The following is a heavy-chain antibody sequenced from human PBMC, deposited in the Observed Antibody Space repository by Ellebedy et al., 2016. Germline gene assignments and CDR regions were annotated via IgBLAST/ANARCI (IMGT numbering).Heavy chain of an antibody. CDR3: ARDLGGGHAFDI. CDR1: GFTFSSYW. V-gene: IGHV3-74*01. CDR2: INSDGSST. Sequence: HTGGSLRLSCAASGFTFSSYWIHWVRQAPGKGLVWVSRINSDGSSTTYADSVKGRFTISRDNAKNTLYLQVNSLRAEDTAVYYCARDLGGGHAFDIWGQGTLVTVSS. J-gene: IGHJ3*02. D-gene: IGHD3-16*01.